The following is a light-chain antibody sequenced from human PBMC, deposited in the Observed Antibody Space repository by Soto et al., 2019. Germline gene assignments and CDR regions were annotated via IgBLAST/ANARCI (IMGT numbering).Light chain of an antibody. V-gene: IGKV3-11*01. J-gene: IGKJ5*01. CDR2: DAS. CDR3: QQRRNWLFT. Sequence: EIVLTQSPATLSLSPGERATLSCRASQSVSSYLAWYQQKPGQAPRLLIYDASNRATGIPARFSGSGSGTDFTLTISSLEPEDFAVYYCQQRRNWLFTFGQGKPLEIK. CDR1: QSVSSY.